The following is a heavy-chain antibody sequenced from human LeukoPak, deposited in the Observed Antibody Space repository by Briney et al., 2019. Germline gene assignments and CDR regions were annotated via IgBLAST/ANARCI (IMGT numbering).Heavy chain of an antibody. J-gene: IGHJ4*02. V-gene: IGHV3-30-3*01. CDR2: ISYDGSNK. CDR1: GFSFSSHA. CDR3: ARDAYGSSGYLFDY. D-gene: IGHD3-22*01. Sequence: AGGSLRLSCAASGFSFSSHAMHWVRQAPGKGLEWVTVISYDGSNKYYADSVKGRFTISRDNSKNTLYLQMNSLRAEDTAVYYCARDAYGSSGYLFDYWGQGTLVTVSS.